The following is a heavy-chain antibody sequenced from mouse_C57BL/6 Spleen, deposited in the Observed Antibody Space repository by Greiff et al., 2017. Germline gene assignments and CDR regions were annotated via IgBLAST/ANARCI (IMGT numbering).Heavy chain of an antibody. Sequence: EVMLVESGGGLVKPGGSLTLSCAASGFTFSSYAMSWVRQTPEKRLEWVATISDGGSYTYYPDNVKGRFTISRDNAKNNLYLQMSHLKSEDTAMYYCARELRGYVMAYWRQGTSVTVSS. CDR1: GFTFSSYA. CDR2: ISDGGSYT. D-gene: IGHD1-1*01. J-gene: IGHJ4*01. V-gene: IGHV5-4*01. CDR3: ARELRGYVMAY.